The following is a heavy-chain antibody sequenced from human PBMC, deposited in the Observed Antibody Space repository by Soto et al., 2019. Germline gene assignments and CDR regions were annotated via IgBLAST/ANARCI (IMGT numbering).Heavy chain of an antibody. CDR1: GFTFSSYG. CDR3: ASPNRPYSSSSHGMDV. Sequence: QVQLVESGGGVVQPGRSLRLSCAASGFTFSSYGMHWVRQAPGKGLEWVAVIWYDGSNKYYADSVKGRFTISRDNSKNTLELQMNSRRAEDRAVYYCASPNRPYSSSSHGMDVWGQGTTVTVSS. D-gene: IGHD6-6*01. J-gene: IGHJ6*02. V-gene: IGHV3-33*01. CDR2: IWYDGSNK.